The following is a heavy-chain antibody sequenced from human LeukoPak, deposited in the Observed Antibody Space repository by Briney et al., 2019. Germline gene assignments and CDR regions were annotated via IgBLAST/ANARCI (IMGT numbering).Heavy chain of an antibody. J-gene: IGHJ5*02. Sequence: ASVKVSCKASGYTFTGYYMHWVRQAPGQGLEWMGWINPNSGGTNYAQKFQGRVTTTRDTSISTAYMELSRLRSDDTAVYYCARALRNYKNWFDPWGQGTLVTVSS. CDR1: GYTFTGYY. D-gene: IGHD1-7*01. CDR2: INPNSGGT. CDR3: ARALRNYKNWFDP. V-gene: IGHV1-2*02.